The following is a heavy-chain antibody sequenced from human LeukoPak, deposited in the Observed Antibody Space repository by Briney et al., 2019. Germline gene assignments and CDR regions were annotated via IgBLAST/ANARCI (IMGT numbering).Heavy chain of an antibody. V-gene: IGHV3-30-3*01. J-gene: IGHJ5*02. CDR3: ARDRGENWFDP. CDR1: GFTFSSYA. D-gene: IGHD2-21*01. Sequence: GGSLRLSCAASGFTFSSYAMHWVRQAPGKGLEWVAVISYDGSNKYYVDSVKGRFTISRDNSKNTLYLQMNSLRAEDTAAYYCARDRGENWFDPWGQGTLVTVSS. CDR2: ISYDGSNK.